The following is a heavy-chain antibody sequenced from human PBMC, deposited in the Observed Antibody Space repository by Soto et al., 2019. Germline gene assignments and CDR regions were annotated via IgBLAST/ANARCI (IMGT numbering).Heavy chain of an antibody. D-gene: IGHD3-3*01. CDR1: GFTFSNAW. CDR3: TTDRPERFLEWLPYRSPGFDAFDI. J-gene: IGHJ3*02. V-gene: IGHV3-15*07. CDR2: IKSKTDGGTT. Sequence: GGSLRLSCAASGFTFSNAWMNWVRQAPGKGLEWVGRIKSKTDGGTTDYAAPVKGRFTISRDDSKNTLYLQMNSLKTEDTAVYYCTTDRPERFLEWLPYRSPGFDAFDIWGQGTMVTVSS.